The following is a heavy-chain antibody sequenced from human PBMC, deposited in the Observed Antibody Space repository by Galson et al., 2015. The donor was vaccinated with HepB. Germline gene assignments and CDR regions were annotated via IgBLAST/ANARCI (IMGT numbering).Heavy chain of an antibody. CDR2: VESGGGNT. Sequence: SVKVSCKASGYSFTAFAIHWVRQAPGEGLEWMGGVESGGGNTKYSQNFQGRVTFTRDTSATTVYMELSSLRSEDTAVYHCAREYVGARNYFDYWGQGTLVTVSS. CDR3: AREYVGARNYFDY. V-gene: IGHV1-3*04. CDR1: GYSFTAFA. D-gene: IGHD1-26*01. J-gene: IGHJ4*02.